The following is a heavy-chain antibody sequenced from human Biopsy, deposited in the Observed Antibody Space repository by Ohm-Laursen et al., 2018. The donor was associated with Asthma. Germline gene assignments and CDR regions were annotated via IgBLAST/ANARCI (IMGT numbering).Heavy chain of an antibody. Sequence: GTLSLTCSVSGGYVSSDKYYWSWIRQPPGKGLEWIAYIFYSGATNYNPALKSRVAQSIDTSKSQFSLRLNSLSAADTAVYYCARGTIVAGIDYWGRGTLVTVSS. V-gene: IGHV4-61*01. D-gene: IGHD5-12*01. CDR2: IFYSGAT. CDR1: GGYVSSDKYY. J-gene: IGHJ4*02. CDR3: ARGTIVAGIDY.